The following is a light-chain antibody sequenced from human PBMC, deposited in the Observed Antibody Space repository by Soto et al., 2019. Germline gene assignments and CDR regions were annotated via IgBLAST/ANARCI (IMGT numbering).Light chain of an antibody. Sequence: DIVMTQSPDSLSVSLGERATINCKSSQSILYRSNSKYYLAWYQQKPGHPPKLLIYWASTRGSGVPDRFSGSGSGTDFTLTISSLQAEDVAIYFCQQSFSVPLTFGGGTKVEIK. CDR3: QQSFSVPLT. J-gene: IGKJ4*01. V-gene: IGKV4-1*01. CDR2: WAS. CDR1: QSILYRSNSKYY.